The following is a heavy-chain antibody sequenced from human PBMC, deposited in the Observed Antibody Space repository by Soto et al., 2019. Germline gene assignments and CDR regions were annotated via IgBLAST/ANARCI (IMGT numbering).Heavy chain of an antibody. Sequence: GGSLRLSCAASGFTFSSYAMHWVRQAPGKGLEWVAVISYDGSNKYYADSVKGRFTISRDNSKNTLYLQMNSLRAEDTAVYYCASPPSSSSPQIQWGQGTLVTVSS. J-gene: IGHJ4*02. CDR2: ISYDGSNK. CDR3: ASPPSSSSPQIQ. V-gene: IGHV3-30-3*01. CDR1: GFTFSSYA. D-gene: IGHD2-2*01.